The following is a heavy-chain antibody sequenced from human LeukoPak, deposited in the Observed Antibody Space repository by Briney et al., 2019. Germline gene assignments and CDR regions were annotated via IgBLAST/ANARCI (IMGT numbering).Heavy chain of an antibody. CDR1: GFTFDDYA. D-gene: IGHD3-22*01. CDR2: SSWNSGSI. V-gene: IGHV3-9*01. CDR3: AKGMDYDSSGYIDY. Sequence: GRSLRLSCAASGFTFDDYAMHWVRQAPGKGLEWVSSSSWNSGSIGYADSVKGRFTISRDNAKNSLYLQMNSLRAEDTALYYCAKGMDYDSSGYIDYWGQGTLVTVSS. J-gene: IGHJ4*02.